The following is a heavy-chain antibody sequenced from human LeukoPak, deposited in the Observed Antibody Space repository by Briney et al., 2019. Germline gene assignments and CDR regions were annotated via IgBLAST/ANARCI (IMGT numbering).Heavy chain of an antibody. CDR3: VRSRAASLGYFDS. V-gene: IGHV3-43D*03. CDR1: GFIFNDYA. CDR2: SGWTGVGT. J-gene: IGHJ4*02. D-gene: IGHD7-27*01. Sequence: GGSLRLSCAVSGFIFNDYALHWVRQAPGKGLEWLSFSGWTGVGTDYGDSVKGRFTISRDDSKNSLYLQMHSLRSEDSALYYCVRSRAASLGYFDSWGQGTLVTVSS.